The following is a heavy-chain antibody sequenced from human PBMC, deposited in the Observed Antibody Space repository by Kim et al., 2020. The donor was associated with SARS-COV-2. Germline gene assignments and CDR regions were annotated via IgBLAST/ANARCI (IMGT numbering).Heavy chain of an antibody. J-gene: IGHJ6*02. V-gene: IGHV4-31*02. Sequence: STCYTPALKDRVTIAVDTSKNQIALRLGSVTAADTAVYYCARGGGYGMDVWGQGTTVTV. CDR3: ARGGGYGMDV. CDR2: ST.